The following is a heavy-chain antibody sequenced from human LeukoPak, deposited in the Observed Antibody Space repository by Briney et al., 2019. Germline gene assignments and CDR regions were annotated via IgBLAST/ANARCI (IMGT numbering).Heavy chain of an antibody. CDR3: ARGGGWYNH. CDR2: INYSGST. CDR1: GGSFSGYY. Sequence: SETLSLTCAVYGGSFSGYYWSWIRQPPGKGLEWIGFINYSGSTTYNPSLKSRVTISVDTSKNQFSLKLNSVTAADTAVYYCARGGGWYNHWGQGTLVTVSS. J-gene: IGHJ5*02. V-gene: IGHV4-59*01.